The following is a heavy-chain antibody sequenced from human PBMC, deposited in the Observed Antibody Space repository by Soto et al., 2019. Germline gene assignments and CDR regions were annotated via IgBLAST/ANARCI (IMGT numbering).Heavy chain of an antibody. J-gene: IGHJ5*02. V-gene: IGHV4-59*01. CDR3: ERVKGSSGYYSVSWFDP. D-gene: IGHD3-22*01. Sequence: SETLSLTCTVSGGSISSYYWSWIRQPPGKGLEWIGYIYYSGSTNYNPSLKSRVTISVDTSKNQFSLKLSSVTAADTAVYYCERVKGSSGYYSVSWFDPWGQGTLVTVSS. CDR1: GGSISSYY. CDR2: IYYSGST.